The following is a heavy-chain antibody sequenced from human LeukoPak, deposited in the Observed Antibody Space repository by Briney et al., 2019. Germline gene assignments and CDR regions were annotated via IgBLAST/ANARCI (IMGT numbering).Heavy chain of an antibody. V-gene: IGHV3-33*01. CDR3: ARGYGSGSYVFDY. D-gene: IGHD3-10*01. CDR1: EFTFSSYG. Sequence: GRTLRLSCAASEFTFSSYGMHWVRQAPGKGLEWVAVIWDDGSNKYYGDSVKGRFTISRDNSKNTLYLEMNSLRAEDTAVYYCARGYGSGSYVFDYWGQGTLVT. J-gene: IGHJ4*02. CDR2: IWDDGSNK.